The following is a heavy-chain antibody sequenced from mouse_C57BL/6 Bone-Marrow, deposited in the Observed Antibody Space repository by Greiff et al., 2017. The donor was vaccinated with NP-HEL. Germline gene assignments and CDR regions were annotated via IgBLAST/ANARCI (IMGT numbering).Heavy chain of an antibody. CDR2: INPGSGGT. Sequence: QVQLKESGAELVRPGTSVKVSCKASGYAFTNYLLEWVKQRPGQGLEWIGVINPGSGGTNYNEKVKGKATLTADKSSSTAYMQLSSLTSEDSAVYFCARSDYSNDSWFAYWGQGTLGTVSA. V-gene: IGHV1-54*01. CDR1: GYAFTNYL. J-gene: IGHJ3*01. CDR3: ARSDYSNDSWFAY. D-gene: IGHD2-12*01.